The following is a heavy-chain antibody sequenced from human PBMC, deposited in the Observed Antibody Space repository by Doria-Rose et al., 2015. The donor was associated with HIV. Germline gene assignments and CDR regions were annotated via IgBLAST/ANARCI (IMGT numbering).Heavy chain of an antibody. CDR1: GVSLSSPGMG. Sequence: SGPVLVKPTETLTLTCTVSGVSLSSPGMGVSWIRQPPGKALEWLANIFSDDERSYKTYLKSRLTIFRGTSKSQVVLTMTDMGPVDTATYYCARIKSSRWYHKYYFDFWGQGTLVIVSA. D-gene: IGHD6-13*01. CDR2: IFSDDER. J-gene: IGHJ4*02. V-gene: IGHV2-26*01. CDR3: ARIKSSRWYHKYYFDF.